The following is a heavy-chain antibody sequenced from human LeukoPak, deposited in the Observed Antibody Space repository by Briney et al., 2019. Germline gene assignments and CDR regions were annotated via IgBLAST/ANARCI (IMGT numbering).Heavy chain of an antibody. V-gene: IGHV1-2*02. CDR2: INPNSGGT. J-gene: IGHJ5*02. D-gene: IGHD6-13*01. CDR1: GYTFTGYY. CDR3: ARAAPYSSSPTWFDP. Sequence: ASAKVSCKASGYTFTGYYMHWVRQAPGQGLEWMGWINPNSGGTNYAQKFQGRVTMTRDTSISTAYMELSRLRSDDTAVYYCARAAPYSSSPTWFDPWGQGTLVTVSS.